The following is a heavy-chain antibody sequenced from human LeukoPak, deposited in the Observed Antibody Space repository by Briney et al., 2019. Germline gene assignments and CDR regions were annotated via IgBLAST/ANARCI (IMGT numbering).Heavy chain of an antibody. D-gene: IGHD5-18*01. Sequence: PSETLSLTCTVSGGSISSYYWSWIRQPPGKGLEWIGYIYYSGSTNYNPSLKSRVTISVDTSKNQFSLKLSSVTAADTAVYYCARVNGNSYGQFDYWGQGTLVTVSS. CDR1: GGSISSYY. V-gene: IGHV4-59*01. J-gene: IGHJ4*02. CDR2: IYYSGST. CDR3: ARVNGNSYGQFDY.